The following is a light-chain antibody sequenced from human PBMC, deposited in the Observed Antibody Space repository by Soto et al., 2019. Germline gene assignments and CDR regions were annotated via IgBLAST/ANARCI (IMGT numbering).Light chain of an antibody. J-gene: IGKJ1*01. V-gene: IGKV1-9*01. CDR3: QQLNSYHVT. CDR2: AAS. CDR1: QGISSY. Sequence: DIQLTQSPSFLSASVGDRVTITCRASQGISSYLAWYQHKPGKAPKLLIYAASTLQSGVPSRFSGSGSGTEFNLTISSLQPEDFATYYCQQLNSYHVTFGQGTKVEIK.